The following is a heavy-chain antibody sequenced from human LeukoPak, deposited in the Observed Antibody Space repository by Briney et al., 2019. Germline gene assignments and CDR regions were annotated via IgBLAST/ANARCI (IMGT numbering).Heavy chain of an antibody. Sequence: GGSLRLSCAASGFTVSSNYMSWVRQAPGKGLEWVSVIYSGGSTYYADSVKGRFTISRDNSKNALCLQMNSLRAEDTAVYYCARGACSSTSCYYGNYYFDSWGQGTLVTVSS. D-gene: IGHD2-2*01. CDR3: ARGACSSTSCYYGNYYFDS. J-gene: IGHJ4*02. CDR1: GFTVSSNY. CDR2: IYSGGST. V-gene: IGHV3-53*01.